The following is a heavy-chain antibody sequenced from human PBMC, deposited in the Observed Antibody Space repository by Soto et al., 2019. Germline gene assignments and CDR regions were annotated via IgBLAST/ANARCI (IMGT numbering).Heavy chain of an antibody. D-gene: IGHD3-22*01. J-gene: IGHJ6*02. V-gene: IGHV4-30-4*01. CDR3: ARAPIQYYYDSSGSSRGMDV. Sequence: SETLSLTCTVSGGSISRGDYYWIWIRHPPGKGLEWIGYIYYSGSTYYNPSLKSRVTISVDTSKNQFSLKLSSVTAADTAVYYCARAPIQYYYDSSGSSRGMDVWGQGTTVTVSS. CDR2: IYYSGST. CDR1: GGSISRGDYY.